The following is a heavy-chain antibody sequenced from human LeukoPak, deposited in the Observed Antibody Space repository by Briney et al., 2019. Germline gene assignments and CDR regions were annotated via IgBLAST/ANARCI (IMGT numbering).Heavy chain of an antibody. V-gene: IGHV1-46*01. CDR1: GYTFTSYY. CDR3: ARVFFPDGPGEGPSWFDP. J-gene: IGHJ5*02. CDR2: INPSGGST. Sequence: ASVKVSCKASGYTFTSYYMHWVRQAPGQGLEWMGIINPSGGSTSYAQKFQGRVTMTRDTSTSTVYMELSSLRSEDTAVYYCARVFFPDGPGEGPSWFDPWGQGTLVTVSS. D-gene: IGHD3-10*01.